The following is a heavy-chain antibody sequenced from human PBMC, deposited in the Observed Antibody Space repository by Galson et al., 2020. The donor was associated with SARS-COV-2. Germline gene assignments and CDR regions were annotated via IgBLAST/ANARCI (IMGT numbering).Heavy chain of an antibody. V-gene: IGHV4-4*02. Sequence: SQTLSLTCTVSGDSTSNDNWWNWVRQSPGKGLEWIGEIHHGGTTYYNPSLKSRVTISLDTSENHFSLRLTSVTAADTAVYYCARDMAYGNSLWAFDVWGQGTTVTVSS. D-gene: IGHD4-17*01. CDR2: IHHGGTT. CDR3: ARDMAYGNSLWAFDV. J-gene: IGHJ3*01. CDR1: GDSTSNDNW.